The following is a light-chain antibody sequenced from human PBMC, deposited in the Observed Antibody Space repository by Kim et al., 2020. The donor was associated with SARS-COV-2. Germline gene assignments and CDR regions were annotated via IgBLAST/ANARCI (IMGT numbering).Light chain of an antibody. CDR3: QQYAKLPPT. J-gene: IGKJ2*01. Sequence: QRPGEAPKLLISEAINLETGVSSRFSASGYGAHFTLYIDTLQPEDVATYHCQQYAKLPPTFGQGTKLEI. CDR2: EAI. V-gene: IGKV1-33*01.